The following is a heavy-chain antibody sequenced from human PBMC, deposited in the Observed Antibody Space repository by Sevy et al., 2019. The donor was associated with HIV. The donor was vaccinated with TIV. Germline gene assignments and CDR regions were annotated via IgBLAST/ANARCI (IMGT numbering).Heavy chain of an antibody. CDR3: ARGGIQLNAFDI. Sequence: VSVKVSCKASGYTFTNYHINWVRQATGQGLEWMGWMNPNSGDTAYTQKFQGRVTMTRNTSIRTAYMELTSLRSEDTAVYYCARGGIQLNAFDIWGQGTLVTVSS. D-gene: IGHD5-18*01. CDR2: MNPNSGDT. CDR1: GYTFTNYH. V-gene: IGHV1-8*01. J-gene: IGHJ3*02.